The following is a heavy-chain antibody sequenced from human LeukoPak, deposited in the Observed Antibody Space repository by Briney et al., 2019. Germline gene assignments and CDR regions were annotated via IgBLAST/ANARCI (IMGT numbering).Heavy chain of an antibody. CDR1: GFTFSSYG. Sequence: GRSLRLSCAASGFTFSSYGMHWVRQAPGKGLEWVAVMSYDGSNKYYADSVKGRLTISRDNSKNTLYLQMNSLRAEDTAVYYCAKDRWYSSSCPDYWGQGTLVTVSS. CDR3: AKDRWYSSSCPDY. J-gene: IGHJ4*02. CDR2: MSYDGSNK. V-gene: IGHV3-30*18. D-gene: IGHD6-13*01.